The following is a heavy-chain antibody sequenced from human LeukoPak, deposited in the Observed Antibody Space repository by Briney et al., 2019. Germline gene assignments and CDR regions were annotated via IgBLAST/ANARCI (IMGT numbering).Heavy chain of an antibody. CDR1: GFTFSSYA. CDR2: ITGSGGST. D-gene: IGHD3-16*02. CDR3: ARASVIRSTYYYYYMDV. Sequence: GGSLRLSCAASGFTFSSYAMSWVRQAPGKGLEWVSAITGSGGSTYYADSVKGRFTISRDNSKNTLYLQMNSLRAEDTAVYYCARASVIRSTYYYYYMDVWGKGTTVTISS. J-gene: IGHJ6*03. V-gene: IGHV3-23*01.